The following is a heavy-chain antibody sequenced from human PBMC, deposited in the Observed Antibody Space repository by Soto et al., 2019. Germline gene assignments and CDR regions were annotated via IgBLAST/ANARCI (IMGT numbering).Heavy chain of an antibody. CDR2: IRSKAYGGTT. D-gene: IGHD2-2*01. J-gene: IGHJ4*02. CDR3: TSSCSSTSCPNRY. V-gene: IGHV3-49*05. Sequence: EVQLVESGGGLVKPGRSLRLSCTASGFTFGDYAMSWFRQAPGKGLEWVGFIRSKAYGGTTEYAASVKGRFTISRDDSKSIAYLQMNSLKTEDTAVYYCTSSCSSTSCPNRYWGQGTLVTVSS. CDR1: GFTFGDYA.